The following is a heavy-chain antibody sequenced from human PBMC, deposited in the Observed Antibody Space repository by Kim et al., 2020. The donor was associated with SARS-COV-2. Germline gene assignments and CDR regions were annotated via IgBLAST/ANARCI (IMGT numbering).Heavy chain of an antibody. J-gene: IGHJ6*02. Sequence: SVKVSCKASGGTFSSYAISWVRQAPGQGLEWMGGIIPIFGTANYAQKFQGRVTITADESTSTAYMELSSLRSEDTAVYYCARGGGSHPDHYYYYGMDVWGQGTTVTVSS. V-gene: IGHV1-69*13. CDR2: IIPIFGTA. CDR3: ARGGGSHPDHYYYYGMDV. CDR1: GGTFSSYA. D-gene: IGHD1-26*01.